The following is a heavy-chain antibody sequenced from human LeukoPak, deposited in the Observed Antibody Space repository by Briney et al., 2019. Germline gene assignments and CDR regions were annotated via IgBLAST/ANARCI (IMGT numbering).Heavy chain of an antibody. CDR3: ARREWIAVTFDY. Sequence: GGSLRLSCVASGFTFSNYAVNWVRQAPGKGLEWVSCISYNGGSAHYADSVKGRFTVSRDNSKNTLYLQMNSLRAEDTAVYYCARREWIAVTFDYWGQGTLVTVSS. D-gene: IGHD6-19*01. CDR2: ISYNGGSA. V-gene: IGHV3-23*01. CDR1: GFTFSNYA. J-gene: IGHJ4*02.